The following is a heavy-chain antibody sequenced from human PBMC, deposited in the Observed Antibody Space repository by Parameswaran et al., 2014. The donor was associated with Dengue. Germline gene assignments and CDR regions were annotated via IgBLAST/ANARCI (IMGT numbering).Heavy chain of an antibody. CDR2: IYYSGST. CDR3: ARETYNHWSGIYYYGMDV. J-gene: IGHJ6*02. D-gene: IGHD3-3*01. V-gene: IGHV4-39*07. Sequence: VRQAPGRTGVDWNIYYSGSTNYNPSLSSRVIISVDTSKNQFSLKVTSVTAADTAVYYCARETYNHWSGIYYYGMDVWGQGTTVTVSS.